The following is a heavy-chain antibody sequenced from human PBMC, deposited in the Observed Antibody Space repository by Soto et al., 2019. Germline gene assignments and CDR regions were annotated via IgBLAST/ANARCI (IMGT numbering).Heavy chain of an antibody. CDR3: ARGLYYRQD. V-gene: IGHV1-8*02. CDR1: GYTFTSYD. J-gene: IGHJ4*02. D-gene: IGHD2-8*01. CDR2: MNPNSGNT. Sequence: QVQLVQSGAEVKKPGASVKVSCKASGYTFTSYDIHWVRQATGQGLEWMGWMNPNSGNTGYAQKSQGRVTMPRNTSKSTACMELSSLRSEDTAGYYWARGLYYRQDWGQGTLVTVSS.